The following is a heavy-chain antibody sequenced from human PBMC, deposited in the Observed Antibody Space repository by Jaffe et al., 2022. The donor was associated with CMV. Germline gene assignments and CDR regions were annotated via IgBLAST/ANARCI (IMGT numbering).Heavy chain of an antibody. CDR3: ARDSLRDSSGWPDY. D-gene: IGHD6-19*01. V-gene: IGHV3-21*01. CDR1: GFTFSSYS. Sequence: EVQLVESGGGLVKPGGSLRLSCAASGFTFSSYSMNWVRQAPGKGLEWVSSISSSSSYIYYADSVKGRFTISRDNAKNSLYLQMNSLRAEDTAVYYCARDSLRDSSGWPDYWGQGTLVTVSS. J-gene: IGHJ4*02. CDR2: ISSSSSYI.